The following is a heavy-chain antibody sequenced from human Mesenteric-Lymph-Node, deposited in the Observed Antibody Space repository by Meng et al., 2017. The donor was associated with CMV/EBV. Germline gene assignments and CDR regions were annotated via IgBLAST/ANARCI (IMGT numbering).Heavy chain of an antibody. D-gene: IGHD7-27*01. CDR1: GFSLSNSGVG. CDR2: IHWDDDE. J-gene: IGHJ3*01. V-gene: IGHV2-5*02. CDR3: TYRRTWGAFDL. Sequence: CTFSGFSLSNSGVGVGWIHQPPGKALEWLALIHWDDDERYSPSLKSRLTVTKDTSKNQVVLTMTNMDPVDTATYYCTYRRTWGAFDLWGQGTMVTVSS.